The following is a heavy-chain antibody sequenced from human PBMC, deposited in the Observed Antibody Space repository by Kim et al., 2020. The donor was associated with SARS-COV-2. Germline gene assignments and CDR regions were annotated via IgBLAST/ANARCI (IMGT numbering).Heavy chain of an antibody. V-gene: IGHV4-34*01. Sequence: SETLSLTCAVYGGSFSGYYWSWIRQPPGKGLEWIGEINHSGSTNYNPSLKSRVTISVDTSKNQFSLKLSSVTAADTAVYYCARGRGDYWGQGTLVTVSS. J-gene: IGHJ4*02. D-gene: IGHD3-16*01. CDR3: ARGRGDY. CDR2: INHSGST. CDR1: GGSFSGYY.